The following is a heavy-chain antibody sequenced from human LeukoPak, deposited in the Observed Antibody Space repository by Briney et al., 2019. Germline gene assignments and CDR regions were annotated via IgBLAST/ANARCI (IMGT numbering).Heavy chain of an antibody. D-gene: IGHD3-10*01. CDR3: ARDRVSGSGSIDY. J-gene: IGHJ4*02. Sequence: GGSLRLSCAASGFTFSSYEMNWVRQAPGKGLAWVSYISSSGSTIYYADSVKGRFTISRDNAKNSLYLQMNSLRVEDTAVYYCARDRVSGSGSIDYWGQGTLVTVSS. V-gene: IGHV3-48*03. CDR1: GFTFSSYE. CDR2: ISSSGSTI.